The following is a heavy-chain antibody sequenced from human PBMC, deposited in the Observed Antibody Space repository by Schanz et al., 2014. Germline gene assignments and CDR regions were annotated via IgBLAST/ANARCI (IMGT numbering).Heavy chain of an antibody. CDR2: IDRDGSRT. J-gene: IGHJ6*02. V-gene: IGHV3-74*01. D-gene: IGHD5-18*01. Sequence: EVQLVTSGGDLVQPGGSLRLSCAASTFTFSSYWMHWVRQAPGKGLVWVSRIDRDGSRTNYADSVKGRFTISRDNAKSTVYLQMNSLGVEDMAVYYCARGGYSYGSGYYAMDVWGQGTAVTVSS. CDR1: TFTFSSYW. CDR3: ARGGYSYGSGYYAMDV.